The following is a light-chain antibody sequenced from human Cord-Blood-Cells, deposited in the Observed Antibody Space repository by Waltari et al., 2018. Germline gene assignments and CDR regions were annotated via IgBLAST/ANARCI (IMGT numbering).Light chain of an antibody. V-gene: IGLV7-46*01. CDR2: DTS. J-gene: IGLJ3*02. CDR3: LLSYSGARV. CDR1: TGSVHSGHH. Sequence: QPVVTQEPSLTVSPGGTVTLTCGSSTGSVHSGHHPPWLQQKPGQAPRTLIYDTSNKHSWTPARFSGSLLGGKAALTLSGAQPEDEAEYYCLLSYSGARVFGGGTKLTVL.